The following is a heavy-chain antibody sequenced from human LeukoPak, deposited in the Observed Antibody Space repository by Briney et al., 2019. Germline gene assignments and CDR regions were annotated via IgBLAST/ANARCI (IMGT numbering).Heavy chain of an antibody. Sequence: SETLSLTCAVSGYSIISDNYWVWIRQPPGQGLEWTGGIYHSGSTYYNPSLKSRVTMSVDTSKNQFSLKLSSVTAADTAVYYCARAPRDSSSSNQIRRISEWDRATLVTVSS. CDR1: GYSIISDNY. D-gene: IGHD3-22*01. CDR3: ARAPRDSSSSNQIRRISE. CDR2: IYHSGST. J-gene: IGHJ4*02. V-gene: IGHV4-38-2*01.